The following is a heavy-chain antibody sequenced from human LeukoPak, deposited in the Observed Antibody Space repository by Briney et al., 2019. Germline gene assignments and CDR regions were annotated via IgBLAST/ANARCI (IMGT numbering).Heavy chain of an antibody. D-gene: IGHD2-2*01. J-gene: IGHJ6*04. Sequence: GASLRLSCAASGFTFRNYAMSWVRQASGKGLEWVGRIRSKANSYATAYAASVKGRFTISRDDSKNTAYLQMNSLKTEDTAVYYCTRLGSLGYCSSTSCYAPYYYYGMDVWGKGTTVTVSS. V-gene: IGHV3-73*01. CDR3: TRLGSLGYCSSTSCYAPYYYYGMDV. CDR1: GFTFRNYA. CDR2: IRSKANSYAT.